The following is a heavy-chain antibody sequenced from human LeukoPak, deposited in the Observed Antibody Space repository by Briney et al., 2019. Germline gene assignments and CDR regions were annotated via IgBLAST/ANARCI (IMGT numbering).Heavy chain of an antibody. CDR1: GYTFTSYW. CDR3: ALYFDTYYFDY. V-gene: IGHV5-51*01. Sequence: GESLKISCKGSGYTFTSYWIGWVRQMPGKGLEWMGIIYPGDSDTRYRPSFQGQVTISADKSISTAYLQWSSLKASDTAMYYCALYFDTYYFDYWGQGTLVTVSS. D-gene: IGHD2-2*02. J-gene: IGHJ4*02. CDR2: IYPGDSDT.